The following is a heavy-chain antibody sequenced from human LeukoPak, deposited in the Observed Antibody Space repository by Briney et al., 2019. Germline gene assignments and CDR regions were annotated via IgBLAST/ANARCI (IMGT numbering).Heavy chain of an antibody. D-gene: IGHD6-19*01. CDR1: GYIFTSYA. CDR2: ISAYNGNT. J-gene: IGHJ4*02. Sequence: ASVKVSCKASGYIFTSYAISWVRQAPGQGLEWMGWISAYNGNTDYAQKLQGRVTMTTDTSTSTAYMGLRSLRSDDTAVYYCARGGGVGAVADHFDYWGQGTLVTVSS. CDR3: ARGGGVGAVADHFDY. V-gene: IGHV1-18*01.